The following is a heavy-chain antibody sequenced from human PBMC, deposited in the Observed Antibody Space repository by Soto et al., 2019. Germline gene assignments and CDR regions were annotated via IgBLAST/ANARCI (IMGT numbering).Heavy chain of an antibody. CDR1: GYSFTSYY. V-gene: IGHV1-46*03. D-gene: IGHD6-19*01. CDR3: ASGSGWSRPFDY. Sequence: ASVKVSCKASGYSFTSYYMHWVRQAPGQGLEWMGYINPSGYSTSNTQKFQGRVTMTRDPSTTTVYMELSSLRSEDTAVYYCASGSGWSRPFDYWGQGTLVTVSS. J-gene: IGHJ4*02. CDR2: INPSGYST.